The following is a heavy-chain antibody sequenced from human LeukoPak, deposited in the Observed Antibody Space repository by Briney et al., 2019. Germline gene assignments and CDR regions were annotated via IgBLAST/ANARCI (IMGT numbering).Heavy chain of an antibody. CDR1: GFTFSSYA. CDR3: AKDLGVATIGVPVT. J-gene: IGHJ4*02. V-gene: IGHV3-30-3*01. Sequence: GRSLRLSCAASGFTFSSYAMHWVRQAPGKGLEWVAVISYDGSNKYYADSVKGRFTISRDNSKNTLYLQMNSLRAEDTAVYYCAKDLGVATIGVPVTWGQGTLVTVSS. D-gene: IGHD5-12*01. CDR2: ISYDGSNK.